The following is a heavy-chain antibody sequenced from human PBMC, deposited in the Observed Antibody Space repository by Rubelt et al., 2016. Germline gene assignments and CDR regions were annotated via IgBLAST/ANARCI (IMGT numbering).Heavy chain of an antibody. D-gene: IGHD2-2*01. J-gene: IGHJ4*02. CDR3: AKGPRIVPAAFYFDY. V-gene: IGHV3-23*01. Sequence: EVQLLESGGVLVQPGGSLRVSCAASGFTFSRYAMNWVRQAPGKGLEWVSFIGGSGGSTNYADSVKGRFTISRDNSKNTLYMQMNSLRAEDTAVYYCAKGPRIVPAAFYFDYWGQGTLVTVSS. CDR2: IGGSGGST. CDR1: GFTFSRYA.